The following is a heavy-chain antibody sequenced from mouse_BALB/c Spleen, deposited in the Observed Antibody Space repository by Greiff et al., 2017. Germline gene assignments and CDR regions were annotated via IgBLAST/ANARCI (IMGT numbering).Heavy chain of an antibody. CDR2: IWGGGST. Sequence: VQLVESGPGLVAPSQSLSITCTVSGFSLTDYGVSWIRQPPGKGLEWLGVIWGGGSTYYNSALKSRLSISKDNSKSQVFLKMNSLQTDDTAMYYCAKHSYGNYPYYFDYWGQGTTLTVSS. CDR1: GFSLTDYG. D-gene: IGHD2-1*01. CDR3: AKHSYGNYPYYFDY. J-gene: IGHJ2*01. V-gene: IGHV2-6-5*01.